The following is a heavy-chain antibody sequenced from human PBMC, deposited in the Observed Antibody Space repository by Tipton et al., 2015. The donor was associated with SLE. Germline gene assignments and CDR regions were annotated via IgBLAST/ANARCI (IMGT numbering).Heavy chain of an antibody. CDR2: INHSGST. D-gene: IGHD3-10*01. J-gene: IGHJ4*02. CDR3: ARVGITMVRGHFDY. CDR1: GGSFSGYY. V-gene: IGHV4-34*01. Sequence: TLSLTCAVYGGSFSGYYWSWIRQPPGKGLEWIGEINHSGSTNYNPSLKSRVTISIDTSKNQFSLKLSSVTAADTAVYYCARVGITMVRGHFDYWGQGTLVTVSS.